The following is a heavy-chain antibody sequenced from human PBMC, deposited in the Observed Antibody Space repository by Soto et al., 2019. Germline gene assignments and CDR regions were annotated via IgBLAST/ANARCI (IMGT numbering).Heavy chain of an antibody. CDR3: AIFFAAAGTFDY. CDR2: IYYSGST. J-gene: IGHJ4*02. Sequence: SETLSLTCTVSGGSISSSSYYWGWIRQPPGKGLEWIGSIYYSGSTYYNPSLKSRVTISVDTSKNQFSLKLSSVTAADTAVYYCAIFFAAAGTFDYWGQGTLVTVSS. D-gene: IGHD6-13*01. V-gene: IGHV4-39*01. CDR1: GGSISSSSYY.